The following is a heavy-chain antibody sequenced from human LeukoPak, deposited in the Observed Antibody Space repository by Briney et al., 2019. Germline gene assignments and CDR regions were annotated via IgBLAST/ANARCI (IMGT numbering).Heavy chain of an antibody. J-gene: IGHJ4*02. CDR1: GFTFSGSA. V-gene: IGHV3-73*01. CDR2: IRSKANSHAT. Sequence: SGGSLKLSCAASGFTFSGSAMHWVRQASGKGLEWVGRIRSKANSHATAYAASVKGRFTISRDDSKSTAYLQMNSLKTEDTAVYYCTVNYGNDYWGQGTLVTVSS. CDR3: TVNYGNDY. D-gene: IGHD3-10*01.